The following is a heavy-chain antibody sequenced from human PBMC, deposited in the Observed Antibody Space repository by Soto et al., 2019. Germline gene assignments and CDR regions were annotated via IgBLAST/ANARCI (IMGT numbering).Heavy chain of an antibody. D-gene: IGHD2-21*02. V-gene: IGHV1-46*01. CDR3: ASNPHYCGGDCYQEF. Sequence: QVQLVQSGAEVKKPGASVKVSCKASVYTFTRFYIHWVRQAPGQGLQWMGIINPSGGDTRYAQKFQGRVTVTRDTSTSTVYMELSSLRSEDTAVYYCASNPHYCGGDCYQEFWGQGTLVTVSS. J-gene: IGHJ4*02. CDR2: INPSGGDT. CDR1: VYTFTRFY.